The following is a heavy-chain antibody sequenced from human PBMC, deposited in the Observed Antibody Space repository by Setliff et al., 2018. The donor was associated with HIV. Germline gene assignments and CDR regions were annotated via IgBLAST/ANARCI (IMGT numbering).Heavy chain of an antibody. Sequence: GGPLRLSCAASGFTFNNYAIHWVRQAPGKGLEWVALISYDGTYKYYAESVKGRFTISRDTSKNTLYLQMNSLRAEDTAVYYCARRAYCSSTTCFDNWGQGTLVTVSS. D-gene: IGHD2-2*01. CDR1: GFTFNNYA. J-gene: IGHJ4*02. CDR2: ISYDGTYK. V-gene: IGHV3-30*14. CDR3: ARRAYCSSTTCFDN.